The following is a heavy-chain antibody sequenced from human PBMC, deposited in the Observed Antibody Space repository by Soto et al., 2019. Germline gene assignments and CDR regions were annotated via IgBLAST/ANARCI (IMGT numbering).Heavy chain of an antibody. J-gene: IGHJ5*02. V-gene: IGHV1-18*04. D-gene: IGHD3-10*01. Sequence: ASVEVSCKXSGYTFTSYGISWVRQAPGQGLEWMGWISAYNGNTNYAQKLQGRVTMTTDTSTSTAYMELRSLRSDDTAVYYCARGQRGVTPFDPWGQGTLVTVSS. CDR1: GYTFTSYG. CDR2: ISAYNGNT. CDR3: ARGQRGVTPFDP.